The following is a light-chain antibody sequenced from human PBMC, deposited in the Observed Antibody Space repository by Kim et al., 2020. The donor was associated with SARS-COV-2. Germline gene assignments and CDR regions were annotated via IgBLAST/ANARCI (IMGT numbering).Light chain of an antibody. Sequence: QSALTQPASVSGSPGQSITISCTGTSSDVGSYNLVSWYQQYPGKAPKLMIYEVTKRPSGVSNRFSGSKSGNTASLTISGLQAEDEADYYCCSYAGSSTFVFGGGTQLTVL. CDR3: CSYAGSSTFV. CDR1: SSDVGSYNL. J-gene: IGLJ2*01. CDR2: EVT. V-gene: IGLV2-23*02.